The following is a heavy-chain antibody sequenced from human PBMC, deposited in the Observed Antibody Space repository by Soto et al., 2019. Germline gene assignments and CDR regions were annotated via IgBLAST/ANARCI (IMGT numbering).Heavy chain of an antibody. D-gene: IGHD2-15*01. J-gene: IGHJ6*02. V-gene: IGHV4-59*01. CDR1: GGSISSYY. Sequence: ASETLSLTCTVSGGSISSYYWSWIRQPPGKGLEWIGYIYYSGSTNYNPSLKSRVTISVDTSKNQFSLKLSSVTAADTAVYYCARAYCSGGSCYAPYYYYGMDVWGQGTTVTVSS. CDR3: ARAYCSGGSCYAPYYYYGMDV. CDR2: IYYSGST.